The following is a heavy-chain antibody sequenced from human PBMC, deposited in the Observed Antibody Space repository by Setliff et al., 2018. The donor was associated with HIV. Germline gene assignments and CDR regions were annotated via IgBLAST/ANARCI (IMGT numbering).Heavy chain of an antibody. D-gene: IGHD6-13*01. Sequence: PSETLSLTCAVSGYSISSGYYWGWIRQPPGKGLEWIGSIYYSGITYYNPSLRSRVTISIDTSKNQFSLKLSSVTAADTAMYYCAREITTAGTLRDYWGQGTLVTVSS. V-gene: IGHV4-38-2*02. CDR1: GYSISSGYY. J-gene: IGHJ4*02. CDR3: AREITTAGTLRDY. CDR2: IYYSGIT.